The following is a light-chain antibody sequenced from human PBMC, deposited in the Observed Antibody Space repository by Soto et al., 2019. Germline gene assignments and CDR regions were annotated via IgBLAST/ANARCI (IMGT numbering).Light chain of an antibody. V-gene: IGKV3-15*01. CDR2: GAS. CDR3: QHYNNWPFT. CDR1: QSVSSN. Sequence: EIVMTQSPAILSVSPGERATLSCRASQSVSSNLAWYQQKPGQAPRLLIYGASGRATGIPARFSGSGSGTEFTLTISSLQSEDFAVYYCQHYNNWPFTFGQGTKLEIK. J-gene: IGKJ2*01.